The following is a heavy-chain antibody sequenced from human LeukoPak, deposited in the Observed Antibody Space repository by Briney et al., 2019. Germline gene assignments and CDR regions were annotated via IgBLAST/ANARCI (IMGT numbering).Heavy chain of an antibody. J-gene: IGHJ4*02. Sequence: PSGTLSLTCAVYGGSFSGYYWSWIRQPPGKGLEWIGEINHSGSTNYNPSLKSRVTISVDTSKNQFSLKLSSVTAADTAVYYCARRGQWLVRFDYWGQGTPVTVSS. CDR1: GGSFSGYY. CDR3: ARRGQWLVRFDY. CDR2: INHSGST. V-gene: IGHV4-34*01. D-gene: IGHD6-19*01.